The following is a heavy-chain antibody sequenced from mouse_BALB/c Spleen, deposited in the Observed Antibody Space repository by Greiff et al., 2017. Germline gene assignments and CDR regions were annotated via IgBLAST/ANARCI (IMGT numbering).Heavy chain of an antibody. CDR2: ISSGGST. Sequence: EVMLVESGGGLVKPGGSLKLSCAASGFTFSSYAMSWVRQTPEKRLEWVASISSGGSTYYPDSVKGRFTISRDNARNILYLQMSSLRSEDTAMYYCAREAFITTVVAYYFDYWGQGTTLTVSS. J-gene: IGHJ2*01. CDR1: GFTFSSYA. V-gene: IGHV5-6-5*01. CDR3: AREAFITTVVAYYFDY. D-gene: IGHD1-1*01.